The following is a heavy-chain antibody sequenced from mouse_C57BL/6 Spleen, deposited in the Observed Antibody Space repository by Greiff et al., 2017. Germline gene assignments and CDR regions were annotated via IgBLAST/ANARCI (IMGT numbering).Heavy chain of an antibody. V-gene: IGHV1-61*01. D-gene: IGHD2-4*01. J-gene: IGHJ4*01. Sequence: VQLQQPGAELVRPGSSVKLSCKASGYTFTSYWMDWVKQRPGQGLEWIGNIYPSDSETHYNQKFKDKATLTVDKSSSTAYMQLSSLTSEDSAVYYGARDYDYDDYYAMDYWGQGTSVTVSA. CDR3: ARDYDYDDYYAMDY. CDR2: IYPSDSET. CDR1: GYTFTSYW.